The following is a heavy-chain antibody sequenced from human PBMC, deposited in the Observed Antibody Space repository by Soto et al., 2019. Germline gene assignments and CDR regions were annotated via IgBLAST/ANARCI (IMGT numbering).Heavy chain of an antibody. Sequence: QVQLVESGGGVVQPGRSLRLSCAASGFTFSSYGMHWVRQAPGKGLEWVAVIWYDGSNRYYADSVKGRFTISRDNSKNTLYLQMNSLRGEDTAVYYCAREMWQPLDDGFDIWGQGTMVTVSS. D-gene: IGHD6-13*01. CDR1: GFTFSSYG. CDR3: AREMWQPLDDGFDI. V-gene: IGHV3-33*01. CDR2: IWYDGSNR. J-gene: IGHJ3*02.